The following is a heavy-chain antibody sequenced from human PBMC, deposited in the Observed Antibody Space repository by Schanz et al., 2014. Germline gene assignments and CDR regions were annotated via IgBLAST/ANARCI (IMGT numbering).Heavy chain of an antibody. CDR1: GFNFSNYD. J-gene: IGHJ3*02. Sequence: QVQLVESGGGVVQPGRSLRLSCAASGFNFSNYDIHWVRQAPGKGLEWVALISYDGSSKNHADSVQGRFTISRDNSKNALYLQMDSLRAEDTAVYYCARGIITMVRGGDVGAFDIWGQGTMVTVSS. CDR2: ISYDGSSK. V-gene: IGHV3-33*08. D-gene: IGHD3-10*01. CDR3: ARGIITMVRGGDVGAFDI.